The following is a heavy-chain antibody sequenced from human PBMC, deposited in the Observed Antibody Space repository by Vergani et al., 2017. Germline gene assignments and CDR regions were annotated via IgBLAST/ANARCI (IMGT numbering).Heavy chain of an antibody. CDR3: ARREERWEKLLRDDFEV. J-gene: IGHJ3*01. CDR1: GGSLSGYY. V-gene: IGHV4-34*10. D-gene: IGHD1-26*01. CDR2: INHSGTI. Sequence: QLHLQESGPGLVKPSETLSLTCAVYGGSLSGYYWSWIRLAPGKGLEWIGEINHSGTINYNPTLKSPFNVSIDTSRDHFSLKLRSVSAADTAVYFCARREERWEKLLRDDFEVWGQGTFVTVSP.